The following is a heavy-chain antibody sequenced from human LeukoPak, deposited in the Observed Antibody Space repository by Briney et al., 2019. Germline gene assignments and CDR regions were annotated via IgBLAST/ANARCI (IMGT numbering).Heavy chain of an antibody. D-gene: IGHD3-22*01. CDR1: GYTFTSYG. J-gene: IGHJ5*02. CDR3: ARVYDSSGYSPNNWFDP. Sequence: ASVKVSCKASGYTFTSYGISWVRQAPGQGLEWMGWISAYNGNTNYAQKLQGRVTMTTDTSTSTAYVELRSLRSDDTAVYYCARVYDSSGYSPNNWFDPWGQGTLVTVSS. V-gene: IGHV1-18*01. CDR2: ISAYNGNT.